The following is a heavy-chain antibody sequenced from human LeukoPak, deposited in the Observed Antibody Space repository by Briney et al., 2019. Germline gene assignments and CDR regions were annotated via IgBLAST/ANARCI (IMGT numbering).Heavy chain of an antibody. D-gene: IGHD5-24*01. V-gene: IGHV4-61*08. Sequence: SETLSLTCTVSGVSISSGGHYWSWIRQHPGKGLEWIGYIFYSGSTYYNPPLKSRVTISVDTSKNQFSLKLSSVTAADTAVYYCARVSGDGYNHFDYWGQGTLVTVSS. CDR3: ARVSGDGYNHFDY. CDR2: IFYSGST. J-gene: IGHJ4*02. CDR1: GVSISSGGHY.